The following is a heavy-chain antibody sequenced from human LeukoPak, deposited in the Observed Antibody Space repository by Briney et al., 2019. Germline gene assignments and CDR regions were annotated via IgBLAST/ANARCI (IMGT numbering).Heavy chain of an antibody. Sequence: PGGSLRLSCAASGFTFSSYAMSWVRQAPGKGLEWVSAISGSGGSTYYADSVKGRFTISRDNSKNTLYLQMNSLRAEDTAVYYCAKVGGYGSGRGGLFDPWGQGTLVTVSS. J-gene: IGHJ5*02. V-gene: IGHV3-23*01. CDR2: ISGSGGST. CDR3: AKVGGYGSGRGGLFDP. CDR1: GFTFSSYA. D-gene: IGHD3-10*01.